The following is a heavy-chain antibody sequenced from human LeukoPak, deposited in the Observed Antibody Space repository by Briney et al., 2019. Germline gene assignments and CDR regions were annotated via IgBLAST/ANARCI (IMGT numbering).Heavy chain of an antibody. CDR3: ARPRLGYCSSTSCYGYFQH. CDR2: ISSSSSYI. Sequence: TGGSLRPSCAASGFTFSSYSMNWVRQAPGKGLEWVSSISSSSSYIYYADSVKGRFTISRDNAKNSLYLQMNSLRAEDTAVYYCARPRLGYCSSTSCYGYFQHWGQGTLVTVSS. CDR1: GFTFSSYS. V-gene: IGHV3-21*01. D-gene: IGHD2-2*01. J-gene: IGHJ1*01.